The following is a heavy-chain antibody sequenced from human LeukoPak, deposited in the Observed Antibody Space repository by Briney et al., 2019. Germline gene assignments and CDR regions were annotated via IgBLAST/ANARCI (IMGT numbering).Heavy chain of an antibody. D-gene: IGHD3-16*01. CDR3: ASLRLDSRRPYYSYMDV. Sequence: SETLSLTCAVYGGSFSGYYWSWIRQPPGKGLEWIGEINHSGSTNYNPSLKSRVTISVDTSKNQFSLKLSSVTAADTAVYYCASLRLDSRRPYYSYMDVWGKGTTVTVSS. CDR1: GGSFSGYY. CDR2: INHSGST. V-gene: IGHV4-34*01. J-gene: IGHJ6*03.